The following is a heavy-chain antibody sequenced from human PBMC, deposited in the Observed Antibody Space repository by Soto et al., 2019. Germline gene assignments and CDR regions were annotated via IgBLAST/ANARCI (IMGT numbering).Heavy chain of an antibody. J-gene: IGHJ6*02. CDR3: ARGGYLGVYYYYGMDV. D-gene: IGHD7-27*01. CDR2: ISAYNGNT. CDR1: GYTFTSYG. V-gene: IGHV1-18*04. Sequence: VASVKVSCKASGYTFTSYGISWVRQAPGQGLEWMGWISAYNGNTNYAQKLQGRVTMTTDTSTSTAYMELRSLRSDDTAVYYCARGGYLGVYYYYGMDVWGQGTRSPSP.